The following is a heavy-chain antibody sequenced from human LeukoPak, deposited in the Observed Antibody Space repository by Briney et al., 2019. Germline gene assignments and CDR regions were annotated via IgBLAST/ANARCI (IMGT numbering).Heavy chain of an antibody. J-gene: IGHJ4*02. Sequence: GGSLRLSCAASGFTFSDYWIHWVRLTPGKGLVWVSRIDRHGTTTDYADSVKRRFTIARDNAKNTVYLQINSLRAEDRAVYYCARGAPYYDIFMGSSPFDYWGQGTLGTVSS. CDR1: GFTFSDYW. D-gene: IGHD3-9*01. CDR3: ARGAPYYDIFMGSSPFDY. CDR2: IDRHGTTT. V-gene: IGHV3-74*01.